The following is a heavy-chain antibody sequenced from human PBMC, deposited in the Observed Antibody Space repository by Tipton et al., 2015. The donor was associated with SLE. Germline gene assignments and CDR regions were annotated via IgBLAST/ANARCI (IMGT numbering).Heavy chain of an antibody. CDR1: GDTISDHY. J-gene: IGHJ4*02. V-gene: IGHV4-59*11. Sequence: TLSLTCTVSGDTISDHYWSWIRQPPGKGLEWIGYISYSGSTNYSPSLKGRVTISLDTSKTQFSLKLRSVTAADTAIYYCARGGYSSGWYGDYFVYCGQGTLVTVSS. CDR3: ARGGYSSGWYGDYFVY. D-gene: IGHD6-19*01. CDR2: ISYSGST.